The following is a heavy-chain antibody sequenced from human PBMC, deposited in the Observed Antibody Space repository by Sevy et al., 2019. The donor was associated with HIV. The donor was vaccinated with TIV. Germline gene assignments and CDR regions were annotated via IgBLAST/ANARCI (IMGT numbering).Heavy chain of an antibody. Sequence: GGSLRLSCAASGFTFSSYGMHWVRQAPGKGLEWVAVISYDGSNKYYADSVKGRFTISRDNSKNTLYLQMNSMRAEDTAVYYCAKAMGAVAGMVFDYWGQGTLVTVSS. J-gene: IGHJ4*02. CDR2: ISYDGSNK. D-gene: IGHD6-19*01. V-gene: IGHV3-30*18. CDR1: GFTFSSYG. CDR3: AKAMGAVAGMVFDY.